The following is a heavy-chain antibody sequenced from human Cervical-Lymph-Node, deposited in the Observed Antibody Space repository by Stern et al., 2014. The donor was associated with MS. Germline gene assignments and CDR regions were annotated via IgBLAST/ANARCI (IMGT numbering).Heavy chain of an antibody. CDR3: ARGAGDNWFDP. J-gene: IGHJ5*02. V-gene: IGHV1-69*12. CDR1: GD. Sequence: QDQLVQSGADVKKPGSSVRVSCKASGDISWLRQAPGQGLEYMGGIIRPVGPTHYTQRFQGRLTITADESTNTNYMELSSLRSDDTAVYYCARGAGDNWFDPWGQGTLVSVSS. D-gene: IGHD3-10*01. CDR2: IIRPVGPT.